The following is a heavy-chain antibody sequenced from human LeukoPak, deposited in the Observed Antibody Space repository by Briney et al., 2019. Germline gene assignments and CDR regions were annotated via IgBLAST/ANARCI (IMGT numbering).Heavy chain of an antibody. CDR3: AKDRMGATMRAYFDY. V-gene: IGHV3-23*01. J-gene: IGHJ4*02. Sequence: GGSLRLSCAASGFTFSSYGMGWVRQAPGKGLEWVSAISGSGGSTYYADSVKGRFTISRDNSKNTLYLQMNSLRAEDTAVYYCAKDRMGATMRAYFDYWGQGTLVTVSS. CDR2: ISGSGGST. D-gene: IGHD1-26*01. CDR1: GFTFSSYG.